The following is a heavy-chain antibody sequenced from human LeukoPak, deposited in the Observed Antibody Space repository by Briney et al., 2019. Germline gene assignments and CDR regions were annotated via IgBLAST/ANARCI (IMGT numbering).Heavy chain of an antibody. Sequence: GGSLRLSCAASGFTFSNYGMHWVRQAPGKGLEWVAFIRYDGSNKYYADSVKGRLTISRDNSENTLYLLMNSLRAEDTALYYCVKDDLLNWGQGTLVTVSS. CDR1: GFTFSNYG. V-gene: IGHV3-30*02. CDR2: IRYDGSNK. CDR3: VKDDLLN. J-gene: IGHJ4*02.